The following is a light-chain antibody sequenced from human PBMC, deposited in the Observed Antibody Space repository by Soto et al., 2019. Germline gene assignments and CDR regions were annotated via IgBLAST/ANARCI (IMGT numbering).Light chain of an antibody. CDR3: SSYTTSSTYV. J-gene: IGLJ1*01. CDR2: EVG. V-gene: IGLV2-18*02. CDR1: SSDVGSYNH. Sequence: QSVLTQPPSVSGSPGQSVTISCTGTSSDVGSYNHVSWYQQPPGAAPKLIIYEVGNRPSGVPDRFSGSKSGITASLTISGLQAEDEADYYCSSYTTSSTYVFVTGTKLTVL.